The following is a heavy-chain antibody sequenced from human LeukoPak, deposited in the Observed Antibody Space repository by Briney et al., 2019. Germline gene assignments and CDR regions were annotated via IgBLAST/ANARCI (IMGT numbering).Heavy chain of an antibody. D-gene: IGHD1-1*01. J-gene: IGHJ5*02. CDR3: ARPVPSRLGWFDP. CDR2: ISGSGRST. Sequence: GGSLRLSCAASGFTFTSYAMSWVRQAPGKGLQWVSTISGSGRSTYYADSVKGRFTISRDNSKNTLYLQMNSLKGDDTAVYYCARPVPSRLGWFDPWGQGTLVTVSS. CDR1: GFTFTSYA. V-gene: IGHV3-23*01.